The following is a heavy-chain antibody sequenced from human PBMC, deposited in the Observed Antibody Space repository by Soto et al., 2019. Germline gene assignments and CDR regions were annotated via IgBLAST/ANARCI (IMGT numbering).Heavy chain of an antibody. Sequence: ASGNLAPTCNVFWVTITVPHLGRFRQSPEKGLEWIGYIDYSGSTNYNPSLRSRITITIDTSSNQFSLNLASVTAADAAVYYCTRARYGDHFDSWGQGTLVTVSS. CDR1: WVTITVPH. J-gene: IGHJ4*02. D-gene: IGHD4-17*01. CDR2: IDYSGST. CDR3: TRARYGDHFDS. V-gene: IGHV4-59*11.